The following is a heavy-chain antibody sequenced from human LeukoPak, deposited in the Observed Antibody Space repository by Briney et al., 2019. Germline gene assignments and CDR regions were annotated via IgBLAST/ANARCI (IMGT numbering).Heavy chain of an antibody. CDR3: ARHSDVRSDAFDI. D-gene: IGHD3-10*01. CDR2: IYYSGST. CDR1: GGSISSSTYY. V-gene: IGHV4-61*05. Sequence: SETLSLTCTVSGGSISSSTYYWGWIRQPPGKGLEWIGYIYYSGSTNYNPSLKSRVTISVDTSKNQFSLKLSSVTAADAAVYYCARHSDVRSDAFDIWGPGAMVTVSS. J-gene: IGHJ3*02.